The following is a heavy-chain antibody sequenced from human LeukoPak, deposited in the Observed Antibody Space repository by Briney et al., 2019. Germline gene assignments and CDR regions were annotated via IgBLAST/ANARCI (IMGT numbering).Heavy chain of an antibody. V-gene: IGHV1-18*01. Sequence: ASVSVSCKASGYTFTSYGISWVRQAPGQGLEWMGWISADNANTKYSQKFQGRVSMTTDTSTSTAYMDLRSLRSDDTAVYYCARDSHGRYFDWLRPSSRFDPWGQGTLVTVSS. D-gene: IGHD3-9*01. J-gene: IGHJ5*02. CDR3: ARDSHGRYFDWLRPSSRFDP. CDR2: ISADNANT. CDR1: GYTFTSYG.